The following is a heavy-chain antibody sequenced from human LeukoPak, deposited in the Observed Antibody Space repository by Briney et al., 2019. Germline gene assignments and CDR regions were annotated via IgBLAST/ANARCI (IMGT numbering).Heavy chain of an antibody. Sequence: TSETLSLTCTVSGGSISSGGYYWSWIRQHPGKGLERIGYIYYSGSTYYNPSLKSRVTISVDTSKNQFSLKLSSVAAADTAVYYCARENARYYYDSSGYCGPFDYWGQGTLVTVFS. CDR2: IYYSGST. D-gene: IGHD3-22*01. V-gene: IGHV4-31*03. J-gene: IGHJ4*02. CDR1: GGSISSGGYY. CDR3: ARENARYYYDSSGYCGPFDY.